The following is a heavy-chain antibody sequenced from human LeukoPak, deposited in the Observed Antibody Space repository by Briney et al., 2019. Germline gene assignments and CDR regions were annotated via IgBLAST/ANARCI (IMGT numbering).Heavy chain of an antibody. CDR2: SNPKSGYT. CDR3: ARVQSFVGATRHYYLCMDV. J-gene: IGHJ6*03. CDR1: GSTFTSYD. V-gene: IGHV1-8*01. Sequence: ASVKVSCKASGSTFTSYDINWVRQATGQGLEWMGWSNPKSGYTGNAQKLQVRVPITSYTYITTVTMDLSNLRSEVTAVFLFARVQSFVGATRHYYLCMDVWGKGTTVTISS. D-gene: IGHD1-26*01.